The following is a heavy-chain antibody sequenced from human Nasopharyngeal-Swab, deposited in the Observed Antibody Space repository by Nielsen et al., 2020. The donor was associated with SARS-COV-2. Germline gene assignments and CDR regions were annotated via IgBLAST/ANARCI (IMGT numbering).Heavy chain of an antibody. D-gene: IGHD2-2*01. V-gene: IGHV7-4-1*02. CDR1: GYTFTSYA. J-gene: IGHJ6*03. CDR3: ARDYIVVVPAAIINYYYYYYMDV. Sequence: ASVKVSCKASGYTFTSYAMNWVRQAPGQGLEWMGWINTNTGNPTYAQGFTGRFVFSLDTSVSTAYLQISSLKAEDTAVYYCARDYIVVVPAAIINYYYYYYMDVWGKGTTDTVSS. CDR2: INTNTGNP.